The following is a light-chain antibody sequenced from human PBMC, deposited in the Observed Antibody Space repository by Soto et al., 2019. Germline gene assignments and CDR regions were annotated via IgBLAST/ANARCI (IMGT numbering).Light chain of an antibody. V-gene: IGLV2-8*01. Sequence: QSALTQPPSASGSPGQSVTISCTGTSSDVGGYNYVSWYQQHPGKAPKLMIYEVSKRPSGVPDRFSGSKSGNTASLTVSGLQAEDEADYYCSSYAGSNNSLYVFGTGTKLT. CDR2: EVS. J-gene: IGLJ1*01. CDR1: SSDVGGYNY. CDR3: SSYAGSNNSLYV.